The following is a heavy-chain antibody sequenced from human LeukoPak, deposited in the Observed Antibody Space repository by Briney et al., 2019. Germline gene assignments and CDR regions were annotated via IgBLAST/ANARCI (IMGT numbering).Heavy chain of an antibody. V-gene: IGHV3-48*04. D-gene: IGHD1-1*01. J-gene: IGHJ4*02. Sequence: GGSLRLSCAASGFTFSSYSMNWVRQAPGKGLEWISYIGISSGNTKYADSVKGRFTISGDSAKNSLYLQMNSLRVEDTAVYYCARDHNYAFDNLGQGTLVTVSS. CDR1: GFTFSSYS. CDR3: ARDHNYAFDN. CDR2: IGISSGNT.